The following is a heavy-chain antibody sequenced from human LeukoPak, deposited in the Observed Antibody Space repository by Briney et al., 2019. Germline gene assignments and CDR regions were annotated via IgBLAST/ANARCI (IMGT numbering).Heavy chain of an antibody. CDR3: ARHYGSSSSWYIGAFDI. CDR2: IYYSGST. J-gene: IGHJ3*02. V-gene: IGHV4-59*08. D-gene: IGHD6-13*01. CDR1: SGSISRYY. Sequence: KASETLSLTCTISSGSISRYYWSWIRQPPGRGLEWIGYIYYSGSTNYNPSLKSRVTISVDTSKNQFSLKLSSVTAADTAVYYCARHYGSSSSWYIGAFDIWGQGTMVTVSS.